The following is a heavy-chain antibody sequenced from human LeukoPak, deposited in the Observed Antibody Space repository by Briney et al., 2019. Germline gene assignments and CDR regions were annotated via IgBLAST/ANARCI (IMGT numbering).Heavy chain of an antibody. CDR2: IASDGSST. CDR3: ARGRPHGNDY. Sequence: GGSLGLSCAASGFTFSSYWMNWVRQAPGKGLVWVSRIASDGSSTTYADSVKGRFSISRDNAKNTLYLQMNSLRVEDTAVYYCARGRPHGNDYWGQGTLVTVSS. D-gene: IGHD4-23*01. J-gene: IGHJ4*02. V-gene: IGHV3-74*01. CDR1: GFTFSSYW.